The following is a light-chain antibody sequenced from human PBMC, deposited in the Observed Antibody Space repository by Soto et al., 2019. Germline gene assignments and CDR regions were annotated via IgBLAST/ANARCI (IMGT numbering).Light chain of an antibody. V-gene: IGKV1-9*01. CDR1: QDISSY. CDR2: TAS. Sequence: IQLTQSPSSLSASVGDIVTITGRASQDISSYLAWYQQKPGKAPKLLIYTASTLESGVPSRFSGSGSGTEFTLTISSLQPDDFATYYCQHYNSYSEAFGQGTKVDIK. CDR3: QHYNSYSEA. J-gene: IGKJ1*01.